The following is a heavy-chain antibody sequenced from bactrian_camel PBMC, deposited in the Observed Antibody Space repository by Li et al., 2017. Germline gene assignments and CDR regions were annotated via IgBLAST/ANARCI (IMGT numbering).Heavy chain of an antibody. CDR3: AVDLTHSSCYTWNTATYQH. V-gene: IGHV3S67*01. D-gene: IGHD2*01. CDR1: GSTFPSYT. J-gene: IGHJ4*01. Sequence: VQLVESGGGLVRPGGSPRLSCAASGSTFPSYTMSWVRQAPGKEREGVARITAQGNTVPAVAVKGRFTISRDDAKNTLYLQMNSLKPEDTAMYYCAVDLTHSSCYTWNTATYQHWGQGTQVTVS. CDR2: ITAQGNT.